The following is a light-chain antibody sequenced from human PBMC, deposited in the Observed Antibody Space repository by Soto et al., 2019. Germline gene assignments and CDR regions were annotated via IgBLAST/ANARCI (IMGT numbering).Light chain of an antibody. V-gene: IGLV2-14*01. Sequence: QSALNQPASGSGSPRQSITISCTGTSSDVGGYNYVSWYQQHPGKAPKFMIYDVSNRPSGVSTRFSGSKSGNTASLTISGLQAEDEGDYYCSSYTSSSTYVFGTGTKVTV. CDR2: DVS. CDR3: SSYTSSSTYV. J-gene: IGLJ1*01. CDR1: SSDVGGYNY.